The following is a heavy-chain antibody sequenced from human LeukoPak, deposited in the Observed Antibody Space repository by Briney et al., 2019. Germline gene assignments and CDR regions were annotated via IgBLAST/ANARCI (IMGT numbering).Heavy chain of an antibody. CDR2: IHHSGGT. CDR1: GYSISSGYY. J-gene: IGHJ5*02. V-gene: IGHV4-38-2*02. Sequence: SETLSLTCTVSGYSISSGYYWGWIRQPPGKGLEWIESIHHSGGTYYNPSLKSRVTITVDTSKNQFSLKLSSVTAADTAVYYCARERGYCSGGSCNWFDPWGQGTLVTVSS. D-gene: IGHD2-15*01. CDR3: ARERGYCSGGSCNWFDP.